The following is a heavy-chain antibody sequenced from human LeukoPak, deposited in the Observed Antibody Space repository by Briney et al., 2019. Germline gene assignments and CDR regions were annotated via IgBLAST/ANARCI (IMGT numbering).Heavy chain of an antibody. D-gene: IGHD6-25*01. CDR1: GGPISGAIT. CDR3: ARVVTAAGLDL. V-gene: IGHV4-39*07. J-gene: IGHJ5*02. Sequence: SETLSLTCTVSGGPISGAITWGWVRQPPGKGLEWIGNIHYDGRTASNPPLKSRVTMSLDTATNQFSLKVHSVTATATALYYCARVVTAAGLDLWGQGILVTISS. CDR2: IHYDGRT.